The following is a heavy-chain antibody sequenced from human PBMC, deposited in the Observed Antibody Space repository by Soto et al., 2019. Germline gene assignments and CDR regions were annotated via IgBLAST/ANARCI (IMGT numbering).Heavy chain of an antibody. CDR3: AKDFGTHYTSCIADY. CDR2: ISYDGSNK. V-gene: IGHV3-30*18. D-gene: IGHD3-3*01. CDR1: GFTFSSYG. Sequence: QVQLVESGGGVVQPGRSLRLSCAASGFTFSSYGMHWVRQAPGKGLEWVAVISYDGSNKYYADSVKGRFTISRDNSKNTLYLQISSLRAEDTAVYYCAKDFGTHYTSCIADYWGRGTLVTVSS. J-gene: IGHJ4*02.